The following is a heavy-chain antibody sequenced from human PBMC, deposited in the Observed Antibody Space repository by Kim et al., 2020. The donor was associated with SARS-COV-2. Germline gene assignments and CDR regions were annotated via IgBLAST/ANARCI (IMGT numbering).Heavy chain of an antibody. Sequence: ASVKVSCKASGYTFTTYVISWVRQAPGQGLEWMGWISAYNGNTNYAQKLQGRVTMTTDTTTNTAYMELRSLRSDDTAVYYYARETPAAAPFDYWGQGTLVTVSS. CDR3: ARETPAAAPFDY. D-gene: IGHD6-13*01. J-gene: IGHJ4*02. CDR1: GYTFTTYV. CDR2: ISAYNGNT. V-gene: IGHV1-18*01.